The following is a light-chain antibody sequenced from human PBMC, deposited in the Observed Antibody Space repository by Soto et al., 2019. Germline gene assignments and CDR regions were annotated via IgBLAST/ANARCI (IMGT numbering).Light chain of an antibody. V-gene: IGKV3-11*01. CDR1: QSIATN. CDR3: QHRLEWPPGAS. Sequence: EIVLTQSPAILSLSPGEGATLSCRASQSIATNLAWYQQKPGQPPRLLIYDASDRATGIPARFSGSGSGADFTLTISSLEPEYVAVYYCQHRLEWPPGASFGGGTKVEI. CDR2: DAS. J-gene: IGKJ4*01.